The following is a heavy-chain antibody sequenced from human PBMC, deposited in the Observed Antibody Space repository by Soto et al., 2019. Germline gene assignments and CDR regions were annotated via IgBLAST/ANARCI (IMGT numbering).Heavy chain of an antibody. Sequence: NPSETLSLTCTVSGGSISSYYWSWIRQPAGKGLEWIGRIYASGSTNYNPSLNSRVTMSVDTSKNQFSLKLSSVTDADTAVYYCAIARHSGKRNDYYDSSGYHAYWGQGTLVTVSS. D-gene: IGHD3-22*01. J-gene: IGHJ4*02. CDR1: GGSISSYY. V-gene: IGHV4-4*07. CDR3: AIARHSGKRNDYYDSSGYHAY. CDR2: IYASGST.